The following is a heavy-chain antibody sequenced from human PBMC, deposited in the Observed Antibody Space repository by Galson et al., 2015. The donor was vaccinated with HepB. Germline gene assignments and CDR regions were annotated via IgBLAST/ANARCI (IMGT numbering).Heavy chain of an antibody. CDR1: GFTFSSYA. CDR3: ARDLRECAIDH. CDR2: ISSSGNIV. V-gene: IGHV3-48*01. Sequence: SLRLSCAVSGFTFSSYAMSWVRQAPGKGLEWVSYISSSGNIVNYADSVEGRFTISRDKNSLYLQMNSLRAEDTAVYYCARDLRECAIDHWGQGTLVTVSS. J-gene: IGHJ4*02.